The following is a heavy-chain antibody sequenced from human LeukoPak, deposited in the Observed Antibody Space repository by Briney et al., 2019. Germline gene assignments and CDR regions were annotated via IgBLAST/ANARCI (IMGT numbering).Heavy chain of an antibody. Sequence: PSETLSLTCTVSGGSISSYYWSWIRQPPGKGLEWIGYIYYSGSTNYNLSLKSRVTISVDTSKNQFSLKLSSVTAADTAVYYCARVGHSSTSRGAFDIWGQGTMVTVSS. CDR1: GGSISSYY. D-gene: IGHD2-2*01. CDR3: ARVGHSSTSRGAFDI. J-gene: IGHJ3*02. CDR2: IYYSGST. V-gene: IGHV4-59*01.